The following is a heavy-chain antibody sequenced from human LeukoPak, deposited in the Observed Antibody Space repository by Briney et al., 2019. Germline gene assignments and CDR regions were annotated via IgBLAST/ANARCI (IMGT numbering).Heavy chain of an antibody. CDR3: AKDSKHGIAAAGMRH. V-gene: IGHV3-23*01. CDR2: ISGSGGST. Sequence: GGSLRLSCAASGFTFSSYAMSWVRQAPGKGLEWVSAISGSGGSTYYADSVKGRFTISRDNSKNTLYLQMNSLRAEDTAVYYCAKDSKHGIAAAGMRHWGQGTLVTVSS. D-gene: IGHD6-13*01. J-gene: IGHJ4*02. CDR1: GFTFSSYA.